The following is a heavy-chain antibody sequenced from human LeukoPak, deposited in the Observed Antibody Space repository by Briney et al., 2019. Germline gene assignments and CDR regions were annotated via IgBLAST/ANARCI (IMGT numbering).Heavy chain of an antibody. J-gene: IGHJ4*02. V-gene: IGHV1-69*01. CDR1: GGTFSSYA. Sequence: GASVKVSRKASGGTFSSYAISWVRQAPGQGLEWMGGIIPIFGTANYAQKFQGRVTITADESTSTAYMELSSLRSEDTAVYYCARQYDFWSAPHGVYFDYWGQGTLVTVSS. CDR3: ARQYDFWSAPHGVYFDY. CDR2: IIPIFGTA. D-gene: IGHD3-3*01.